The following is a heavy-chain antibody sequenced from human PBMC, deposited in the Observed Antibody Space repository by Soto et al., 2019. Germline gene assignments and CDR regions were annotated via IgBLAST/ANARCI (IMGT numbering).Heavy chain of an antibody. CDR1: GGSISRGGYY. CDR3: ARDSDTARTLDY. V-gene: IGHV4-31*03. D-gene: IGHD5-18*01. CDR2: IYYSGST. J-gene: IGHJ4*02. Sequence: PSETLSLTCTVSGGSISRGGYYWSWIRQHPGKGLEWIGYIYYSGSTYYNPSLKSRVTISVDTSKNQFSLKLSSVTAADTAVYYCARDSDTARTLDYWGQGTLVTVSP.